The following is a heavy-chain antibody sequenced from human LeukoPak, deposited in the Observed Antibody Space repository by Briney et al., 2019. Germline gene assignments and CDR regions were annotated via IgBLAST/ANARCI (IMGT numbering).Heavy chain of an antibody. CDR3: AKGGHYGSGSYGIFDY. D-gene: IGHD3-10*01. CDR2: ISWNSGSI. J-gene: IGHJ4*02. V-gene: IGHV3-9*01. CDR1: GFTFDDYA. Sequence: GGSLRLSCAASGFTFDDYAMHWVRQAPGKDLEWVSGISWNSGSIGYADSVKGRFTISRDNAKNSLYLQMNSLRAEDTALYYCAKGGHYGSGSYGIFDYWGQGTLVTVSS.